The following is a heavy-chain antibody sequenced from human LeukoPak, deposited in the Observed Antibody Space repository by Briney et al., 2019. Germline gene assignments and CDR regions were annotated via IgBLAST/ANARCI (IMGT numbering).Heavy chain of an antibody. D-gene: IGHD2-21*02. V-gene: IGHV1-2*04. CDR3: ARRYCGGDCYYDAFVI. Sequence: GASVKVSCKASGYTFTGYYMHRVRQAPGQGLEWMGWINPNSGGTNYAQKSQGWVTMTRDTSISTAYMELSRLRSDDTAVYYCARRYCGGDCYYDAFVIWGQGTMVTVSS. CDR1: GYTFTGYY. J-gene: IGHJ3*02. CDR2: INPNSGGT.